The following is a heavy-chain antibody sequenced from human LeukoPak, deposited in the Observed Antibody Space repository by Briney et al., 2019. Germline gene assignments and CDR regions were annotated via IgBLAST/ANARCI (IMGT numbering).Heavy chain of an antibody. CDR2: INPNSGGT. CDR1: GYTXTDHY. V-gene: IGHV1-2*02. Sequence: ASVKVSCKASGYTXTDHYMHGVRQAPGQGLEWVGWINPNSGGTNYAQKFQGRVTMTRDTSINTAYMEVSRLRSDDTAVYYCASIGGTSLEYWGQGTLVTVSS. D-gene: IGHD4-23*01. CDR3: ASIGGTSLEY. J-gene: IGHJ4*02.